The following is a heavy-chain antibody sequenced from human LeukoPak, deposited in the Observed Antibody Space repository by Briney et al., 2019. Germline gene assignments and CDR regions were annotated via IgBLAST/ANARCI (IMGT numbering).Heavy chain of an antibody. CDR3: ASRKLGNDY. CDR1: GGSVSDYY. Sequence: SETLSLTCTISGGSVSDYYRSWIRQSPGKGLEWIGYIYYTGSTSYNPSLKSRVTISADTSKNEFSLKLNSVTAADTAVYYCASRKLGNDYWGQGTLVTVSS. V-gene: IGHV4-59*02. D-gene: IGHD7-27*01. CDR2: IYYTGST. J-gene: IGHJ4*02.